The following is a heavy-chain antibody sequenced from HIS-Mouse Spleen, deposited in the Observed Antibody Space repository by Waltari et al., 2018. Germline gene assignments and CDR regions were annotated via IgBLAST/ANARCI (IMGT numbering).Heavy chain of an antibody. CDR2: IYWDDDK. V-gene: IGHV2-5*02. J-gene: IGHJ4*02. CDR3: ALTTGALYYFDY. D-gene: IGHD1-1*01. CDR1: GFSLSTSRVV. Sequence: QITLKESGPTLVKPTQTLTLTCTFPGFSLSTSRVVVGWLRQPPGKALEWLALIYWDDDKRYSPSLKSRLTITKDTSKNQVVLTMTNMDPVDTATYYCALTTGALYYFDYWGQGTLVTVSS.